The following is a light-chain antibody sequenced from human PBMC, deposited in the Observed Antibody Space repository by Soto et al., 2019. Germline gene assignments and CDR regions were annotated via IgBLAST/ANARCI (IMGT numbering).Light chain of an antibody. Sequence: DIQMTQSPSSLSASVGDRVNITCQASQDVRKYLSWYQQKERKAPKLLIYDASNLATGVPSRFSGSGSGTDCAFTISSLQPEYIATYYGQQRHNLTHTCGPGTKVDIK. J-gene: IGKJ3*01. V-gene: IGKV1-33*01. CDR3: QQRHNLTHT. CDR2: DAS. CDR1: QDVRKY.